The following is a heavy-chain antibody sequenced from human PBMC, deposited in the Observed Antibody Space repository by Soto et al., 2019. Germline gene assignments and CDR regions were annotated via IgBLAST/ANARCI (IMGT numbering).Heavy chain of an antibody. J-gene: IGHJ5*02. CDR1: GGSISSGGYS. CDR3: ARYSSSRTWFDP. Sequence: QLHLQESGSGLVKPSQTLSLTCAVSGGSISSGGYSWSWIRQPPGKGLEWIGYIYHSGSTYYNPSLKSRVTISVDRSKNQFSLKLSSVTAADKAVYYCARYSSSRTWFDPWGQGTLVTVSS. CDR2: IYHSGST. D-gene: IGHD6-6*01. V-gene: IGHV4-30-2*01.